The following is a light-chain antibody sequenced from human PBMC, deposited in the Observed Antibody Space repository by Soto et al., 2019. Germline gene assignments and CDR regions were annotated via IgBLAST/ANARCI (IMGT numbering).Light chain of an antibody. V-gene: IGKV1-5*03. CDR1: QTISSW. CDR2: KAS. Sequence: IQMTQSPSTLSGSVGDRVTITCRASQTISSWLAWYQQKPGKAPKLLIHKASTLKSGVPSRFSGSGSGTEFTLTISSLQPDDFATYYCQHYNSYSEAFGQGTKVDIK. J-gene: IGKJ1*01. CDR3: QHYNSYSEA.